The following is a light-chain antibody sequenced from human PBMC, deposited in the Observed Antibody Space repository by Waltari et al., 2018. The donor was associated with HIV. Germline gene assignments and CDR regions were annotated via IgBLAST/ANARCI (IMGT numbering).Light chain of an antibody. CDR2: EVI. CDR1: SSDVGAYNL. V-gene: IGLV2-23*02. Sequence: QSALTQPASVSGSPGQSITISCTGTSSDVGAYNLFSWYQKYPRKAPKLMIFEVIKRPSGVSDRFSGSRSGNTASLTISGLQTEDEGDYYCCSYSGTGVVFGGGTKVTVL. J-gene: IGLJ2*01. CDR3: CSYSGTGVV.